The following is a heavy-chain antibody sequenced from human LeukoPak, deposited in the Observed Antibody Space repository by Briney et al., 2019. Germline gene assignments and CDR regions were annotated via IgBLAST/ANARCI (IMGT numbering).Heavy chain of an antibody. Sequence: ASVKDSSKSSLYTSTGYYIHGARQAPGQGLEWMGWINPNSGATNYAQKFQGRVTMTRDTSISTFHMEVKRLRSDDTAVYYCARAGSRGYEFLDSCRQGSLVTVSS. CDR3: ARAGSRGYEFLDS. J-gene: IGHJ4*02. D-gene: IGHD5-18*01. CDR1: LYTSTGYY. CDR2: INPNSGAT. V-gene: IGHV1-2*02.